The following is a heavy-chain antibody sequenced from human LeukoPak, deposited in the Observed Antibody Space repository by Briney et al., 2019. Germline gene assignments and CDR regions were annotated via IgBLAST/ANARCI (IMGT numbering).Heavy chain of an antibody. V-gene: IGHV3-23*01. CDR1: GFSFSSYA. CDR3: AKERRITMIVVVIPDFGY. D-gene: IGHD3-22*01. Sequence: HSGGSLRLSCAASGFSFSSYAMSWVRQAPGKGLEWVSSISSSGVTTYYADSVKGRFTLSRDNSKNTLYLQMNSLRAEDTAVYYCAKERRITMIVVVIPDFGYWGQGTLVTVSS. CDR2: ISSSGVTT. J-gene: IGHJ4*02.